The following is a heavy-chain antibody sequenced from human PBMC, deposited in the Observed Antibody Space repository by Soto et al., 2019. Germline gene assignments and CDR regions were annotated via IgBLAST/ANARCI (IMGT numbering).Heavy chain of an antibody. V-gene: IGHV3-30-3*01. CDR2: ISYDGSNK. J-gene: IGHJ6*02. CDR3: ARGYDFWSGYYYPYGMDV. CDR1: GFTFSSYA. D-gene: IGHD3-3*01. Sequence: PGGSLRLSCAASGFTFSSYAMHWVRQAPGKGLEWVAVISYDGSNKNHADTVKGRFTISRDNSKNTLYLQMNSLRAEDTAVYYCARGYDFWSGYYYPYGMDVWGQGTPVTVSS.